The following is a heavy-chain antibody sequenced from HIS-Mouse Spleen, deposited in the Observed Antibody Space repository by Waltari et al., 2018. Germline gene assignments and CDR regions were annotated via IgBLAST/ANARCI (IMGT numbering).Heavy chain of an antibody. CDR1: GGSISSSSYY. D-gene: IGHD6-13*01. CDR2: IYYSRGN. Sequence: QLQLQESGPGLVKPSETLSLTCTVSGGSISSSSYYWGWIRQPPGKGLEWIGSIYYSRGNYYNPPLKSRVTISVDTSKTQFSLKLSSVTAADTAVYYCARLGYFDLWGRGTLVTVSS. CDR3: ARLGYFDL. V-gene: IGHV4-39*01. J-gene: IGHJ2*01.